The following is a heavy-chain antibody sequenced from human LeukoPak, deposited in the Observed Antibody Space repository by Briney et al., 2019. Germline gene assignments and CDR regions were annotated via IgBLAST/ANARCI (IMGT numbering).Heavy chain of an antibody. V-gene: IGHV4-30-4*01. CDR1: GGSISSGDYY. J-gene: IGHJ6*02. Sequence: PSQTLSLTCTVSGGSISSGDYYWSWIRQPPGKGLEWTGYIYYSGSTYYNPSLKSRVTISVDTSKNQFSLKLSSVTAADTAVYYCATYSSSYGMDVWGQGTTVTVSS. D-gene: IGHD6-6*01. CDR3: ATYSSSYGMDV. CDR2: IYYSGST.